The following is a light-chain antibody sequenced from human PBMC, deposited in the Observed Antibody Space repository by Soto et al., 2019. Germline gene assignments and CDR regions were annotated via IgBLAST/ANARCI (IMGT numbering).Light chain of an antibody. V-gene: IGKV1-5*01. CDR2: DAS. J-gene: IGKJ1*01. Sequence: DIQLTQSPYTLCSSLGDRVTLTCRASQSISSRLAWYQQKPGKAPKLLIYDASSLESGVPSRFSGSGSGTEFTLTISSLQPDDFATYYCQQYNSYWTFGQGTKVDIK. CDR3: QQYNSYWT. CDR1: QSISSR.